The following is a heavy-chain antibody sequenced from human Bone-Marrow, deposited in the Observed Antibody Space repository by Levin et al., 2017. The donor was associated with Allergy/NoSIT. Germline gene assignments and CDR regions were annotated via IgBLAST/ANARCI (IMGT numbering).Heavy chain of an antibody. D-gene: IGHD3-3*01. J-gene: IGHJ4*02. V-gene: IGHV4-38-2*01. CDR3: ASSAFFGNLDY. CDR1: GYSISSDYY. CDR2: IYHSGST. Sequence: SETLSLTCAVSGYSISSDYYWGWIRQPPGEGLEWIGNIYHSGSTYYNPSLKSRVTISVDTSKNQFSLKVTSVTAADTAVYYCASSAFFGNLDYWGQGTLVTVSS.